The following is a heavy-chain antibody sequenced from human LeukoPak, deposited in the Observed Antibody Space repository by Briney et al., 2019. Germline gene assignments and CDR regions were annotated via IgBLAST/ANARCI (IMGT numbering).Heavy chain of an antibody. D-gene: IGHD2-8*01. CDR1: GGSISSGGYY. CDR2: INHSGST. J-gene: IGHJ4*02. CDR3: ARSVLYFSYYFDY. V-gene: IGHV4-31*03. Sequence: PSETLSLTCTVSGGSISSGGYYWSWIRQHPGKGLEWIGEINHSGSTNYNPSLKSRVTISVDTSKNQFSLKLSSVTAADTAVYYCARSVLYFSYYFDYWGQGTLVTVSS.